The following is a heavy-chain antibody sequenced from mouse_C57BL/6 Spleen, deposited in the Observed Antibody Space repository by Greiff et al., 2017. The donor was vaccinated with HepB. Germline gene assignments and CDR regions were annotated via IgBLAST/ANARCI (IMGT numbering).Heavy chain of an antibody. V-gene: IGHV5-16*01. CDR2: INYDGSST. Sequence: EVQLQESEGGLVQPGSSMKLSCTASGFTFSDYYMAWVRQVPEKGLEWVANINYDGSSTYYLDSLKSRFIISRDNAKNILYLQMSSLKSEDTATYYCARDRGYYGSSYDAMDYWGQGTSVTVSS. J-gene: IGHJ4*01. CDR3: ARDRGYYGSSYDAMDY. CDR1: GFTFSDYY. D-gene: IGHD1-1*01.